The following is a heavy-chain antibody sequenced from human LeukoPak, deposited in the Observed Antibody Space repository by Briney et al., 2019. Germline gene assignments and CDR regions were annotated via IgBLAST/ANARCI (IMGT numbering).Heavy chain of an antibody. V-gene: IGHV4-59*08. CDR1: GGSIRSYY. CDR3: ARQPNSVFYYAMDV. D-gene: IGHD3-10*01. Sequence: PSETLSLTCSVPGGSIRSYYWRWIRQPPGKGLEWIGWIFYSGSTNYNPSLTSRVTISVDTSKNQFSLKLSSVTAADTAVYYCARQPNSVFYYAMDVWGQGTTVTVSS. CDR2: IFYSGST. J-gene: IGHJ6*02.